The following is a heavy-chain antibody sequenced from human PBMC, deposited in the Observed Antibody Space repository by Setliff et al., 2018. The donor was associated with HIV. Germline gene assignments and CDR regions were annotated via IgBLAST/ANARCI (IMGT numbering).Heavy chain of an antibody. J-gene: IGHJ5*02. CDR3: AKERNPYYYDISGYSWFDP. CDR2: IKQDGSEK. V-gene: IGHV3-7*03. Sequence: LRLSCAASGFTFSSYWMSWVRQAPGKGLEWVANIKQDGSEKYYVDSVKGRFTISRDNSKNTLYLQMESLRAEDTAFYYCAKERNPYYYDISGYSWFDPWGQGTLVTVSS. CDR1: GFTFSSYW. D-gene: IGHD3-22*01.